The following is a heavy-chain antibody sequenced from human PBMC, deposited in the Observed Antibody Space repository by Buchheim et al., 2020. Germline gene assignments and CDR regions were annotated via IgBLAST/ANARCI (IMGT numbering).Heavy chain of an antibody. V-gene: IGHV3-33*01. CDR3: ARCLSSRGWFDP. J-gene: IGHJ5*02. CDR2: IWYAGGNK. D-gene: IGHD5/OR15-5a*01. Sequence: QVQVVESGGGVVQPGRSLRLSCAASRFTFSDYGMHWVRQAPGKGLEWVAVIWYAGGNKYYADSVKGRFTLSRDNSKNTLYLQMNSLRVEDTAVYFCARCLSSRGWFDPWGQGTL. CDR1: RFTFSDYG.